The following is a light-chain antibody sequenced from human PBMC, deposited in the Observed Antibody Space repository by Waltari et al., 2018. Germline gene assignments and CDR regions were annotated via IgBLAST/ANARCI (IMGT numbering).Light chain of an antibody. CDR1: QGISTY. CDR3: QHYYNFPWT. V-gene: IGKV1D-8*03. CDR2: GAS. J-gene: IGKJ1*01. Sequence: VIWMTQSPSLLSASPGDRVTITWRMSQGISTYLAWYQQKPGRAPDLLIYGASILHSGVPSRFSGSGSGTDFTLTISSLQSEDVATYYCQHYYNFPWTFGQGTKVEIK.